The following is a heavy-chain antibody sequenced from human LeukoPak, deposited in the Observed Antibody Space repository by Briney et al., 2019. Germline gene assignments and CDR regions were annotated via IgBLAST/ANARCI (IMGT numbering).Heavy chain of an antibody. Sequence: PSETLSLTCAVYGGPFSGYYRSWIRQPPGKGLEWTGEINHSGSTNYNPSLKSRVTISVDTSKNQFSLKLSSVTAADTAVYYCARGKQQLVRGYYYYGRDVGGKGPTVTVS. D-gene: IGHD6-13*01. CDR1: GGPFSGYY. CDR3: ARGKQQLVRGYYYYGRDV. J-gene: IGHJ6*04. CDR2: INHSGST. V-gene: IGHV4-34*01.